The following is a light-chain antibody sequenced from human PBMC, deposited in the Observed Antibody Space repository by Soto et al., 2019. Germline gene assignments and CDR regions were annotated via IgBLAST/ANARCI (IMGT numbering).Light chain of an antibody. Sequence: EIVLTQSPGTLSLSPGEXATLSCRASQSVSSSYLAWYQQKPGQAPRLLIYGASSRATGIPDRFSGSGSGTDFTLTISRLEPEDFAFYYCQQYGSSPLTFSGGTKVDIK. V-gene: IGKV3-20*01. CDR1: QSVSSSY. J-gene: IGKJ4*01. CDR3: QQYGSSPLT. CDR2: GAS.